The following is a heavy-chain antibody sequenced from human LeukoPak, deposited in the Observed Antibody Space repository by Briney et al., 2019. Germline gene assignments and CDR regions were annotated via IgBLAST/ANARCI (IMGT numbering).Heavy chain of an antibody. J-gene: IGHJ4*02. Sequence: GGSLRLSCAASGFTFSGYAIHWVRQAPGQGLEWVAVISSDGRDKHHADSVKGRFTISRDNSKNTLYLQTNSLRAEDTAVYYCAREVSQPYYFDSWGQGTLVTVSS. D-gene: IGHD2-2*01. V-gene: IGHV3-30*03. CDR2: ISSDGRDK. CDR3: AREVSQPYYFDS. CDR1: GFTFSGYA.